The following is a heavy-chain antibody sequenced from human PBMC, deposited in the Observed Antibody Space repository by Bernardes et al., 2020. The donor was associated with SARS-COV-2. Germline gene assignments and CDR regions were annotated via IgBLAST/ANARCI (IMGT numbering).Heavy chain of an antibody. D-gene: IGHD3-10*01. V-gene: IGHV4-39*01. CDR1: GGSISSSSYY. CDR3: ARHGPVLWFGEFIYYFDY. Sequence: SETLSLTCTVSGGSISSSSYYWGWIRQPPGKGLEWIGSIYYSGSTYYNPSLKSRVTISVDTSKNQFSLKLSSVTAADTAVYYCARHGPVLWFGEFIYYFDYWGQGTLVTVSS. J-gene: IGHJ4*02. CDR2: IYYSGST.